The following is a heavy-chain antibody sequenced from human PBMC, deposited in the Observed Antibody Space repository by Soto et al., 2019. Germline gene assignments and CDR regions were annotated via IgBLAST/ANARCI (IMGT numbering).Heavy chain of an antibody. CDR3: AKGGAYDYVWENNHYSGGVGP. V-gene: IGHV3-30*18. Sequence: QVQLVESGGGVVPPGRSLRLSCAASGFTFSNYGMHWVRQAPGKGLEWVAVIAHDGSITSYADSVKGRFTVSRDNAKNTVFLQMNSLRTEDTALYYCAKGGAYDYVWENNHYSGGVGPWGQGTPVSVSS. J-gene: IGHJ5*02. D-gene: IGHD3-16*02. CDR1: GFTFSNYG. CDR2: IAHDGSIT.